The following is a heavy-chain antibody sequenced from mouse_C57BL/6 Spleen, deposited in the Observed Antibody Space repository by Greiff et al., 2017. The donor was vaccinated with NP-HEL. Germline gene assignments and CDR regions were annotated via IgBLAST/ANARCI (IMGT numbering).Heavy chain of an antibody. CDR2: ISNGGGST. Sequence: EVQLVESGGGLVQPGGSLKLSCAASGFTFSDYYMYWVRQTPEKRLEWVAYISNGGGSTYYPDTVKGRFTISRDNAKNTLYLQMSGLKSEDTAMYYGARQGYDQGLAYWGQGTLVTVSA. V-gene: IGHV5-12*01. CDR1: GFTFSDYY. D-gene: IGHD2-2*01. J-gene: IGHJ3*01. CDR3: ARQGYDQGLAY.